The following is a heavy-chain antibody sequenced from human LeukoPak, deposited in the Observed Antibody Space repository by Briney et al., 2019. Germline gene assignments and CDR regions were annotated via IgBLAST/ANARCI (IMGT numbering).Heavy chain of an antibody. CDR2: INPSGGST. CDR3: ARVLGKSTAAGPALAY. D-gene: IGHD6-25*01. V-gene: IGHV1-46*01. J-gene: IGHJ4*02. CDR1: GYTFTSYY. Sequence: ASVKVSCKASGYTFTSYYMHWVRQAPGQGLEWMGIINPSGGSTSYAQKFQGRVTMTRNTSISTAYMELRSLRSEDTAVFYCARVLGKSTAAGPALAYWGQGTLVAVSS.